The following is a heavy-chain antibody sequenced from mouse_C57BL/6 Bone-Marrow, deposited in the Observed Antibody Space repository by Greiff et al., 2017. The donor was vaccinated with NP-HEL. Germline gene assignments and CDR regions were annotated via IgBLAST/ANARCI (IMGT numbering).Heavy chain of an antibody. V-gene: IGHV5-2*01. CDR1: EYEFPSHD. D-gene: IGHD2-3*01. CDR3: ARHRDGNPFAY. J-gene: IGHJ3*01. CDR2: INSARGST. Sequence: VHLMESGGCLVQPVESLKLSCESYEYEFPSHDMSWVRKTPDKRLELVAAINSARGSTYYPDTMQNRFIISSANTKKTLYLQMSSLRSEDTALYYCARHRDGNPFAYWGKGTLVTVSA.